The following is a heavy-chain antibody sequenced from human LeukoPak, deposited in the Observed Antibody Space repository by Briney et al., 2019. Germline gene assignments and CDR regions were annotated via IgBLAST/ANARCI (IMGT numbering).Heavy chain of an antibody. V-gene: IGHV3-7*01. CDR2: IKQDGGEK. CDR1: GFTFSSSW. Sequence: GGSLRPSCAASGFTFSSSWMSWVRQAPGKGREWVANIKQDGGEKYYVDSVKGRFTISRDNAKNSLYLQMHSLRAEDTAVYYCARVRRYSSSWGYYFDYWGQGTLVTVSS. D-gene: IGHD6-13*01. J-gene: IGHJ4*02. CDR3: ARVRRYSSSWGYYFDY.